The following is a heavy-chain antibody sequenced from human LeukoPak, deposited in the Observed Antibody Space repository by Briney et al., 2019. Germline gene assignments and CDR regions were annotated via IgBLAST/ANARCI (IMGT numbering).Heavy chain of an antibody. Sequence: GGSLRLSCAASGFTFSSHAMSWVRQAPGKGLEWVSAIDYSGGSTYYADSVKGRFTISRDNSKNTLYLQMNSLGAEDTAVYYCAKRRGIAVAGTGEWGQGTLVTVSS. V-gene: IGHV3-23*01. CDR3: AKRRGIAVAGTGE. CDR2: IDYSGGST. J-gene: IGHJ4*02. D-gene: IGHD6-19*01. CDR1: GFTFSSHA.